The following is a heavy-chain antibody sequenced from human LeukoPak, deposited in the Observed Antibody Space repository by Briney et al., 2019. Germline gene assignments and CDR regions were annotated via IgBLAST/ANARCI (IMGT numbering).Heavy chain of an antibody. J-gene: IGHJ4*02. Sequence: GGSLRLSCAASGFTFSSYAMHWVRQAPGKGLEWVAVISYDGSNKYYADSVKGRFTISRDNSKNSVYLQMSSLRTEDTAVYYCARIGYSSSSFDYWGQGTLVTVSS. V-gene: IGHV3-30-3*01. D-gene: IGHD6-13*01. CDR1: GFTFSSYA. CDR3: ARIGYSSSSFDY. CDR2: ISYDGSNK.